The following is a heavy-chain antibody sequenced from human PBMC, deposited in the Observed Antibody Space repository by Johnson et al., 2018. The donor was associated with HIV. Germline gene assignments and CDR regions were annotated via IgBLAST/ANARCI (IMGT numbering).Heavy chain of an antibody. CDR1: GFTFSRYW. Sequence: VRLVESGGGLVQPGGSLILSCAASGFTFSRYWMHWVRQAPGKGLVWVSRISSDGTDTYYADSVKGRFTISRDNARNTMFVQMKSLRAEDTAVYYCARSGPNWAFDIWGQGTMVTVSS. V-gene: IGHV3-74*01. CDR3: ARSGPNWAFDI. D-gene: IGHD1-1*01. J-gene: IGHJ3*02. CDR2: ISSDGTDT.